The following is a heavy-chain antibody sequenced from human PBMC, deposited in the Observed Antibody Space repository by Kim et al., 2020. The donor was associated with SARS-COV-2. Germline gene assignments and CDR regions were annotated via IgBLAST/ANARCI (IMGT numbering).Heavy chain of an antibody. V-gene: IGHV3-30*18. CDR1: GFTFSSYG. J-gene: IGHJ4*02. CDR2: ISYDGSNK. Sequence: GGSLRLSCAASGFTFSSYGMHWVRQAPGKGLEWVAVISYDGSNKYYADSVKGRFTISRDNSKNTLYLQMNSLRAEDTAVYYCAKAPLSVGATLYYFDYWGQGTLVTVSS. CDR3: AKAPLSVGATLYYFDY. D-gene: IGHD1-26*01.